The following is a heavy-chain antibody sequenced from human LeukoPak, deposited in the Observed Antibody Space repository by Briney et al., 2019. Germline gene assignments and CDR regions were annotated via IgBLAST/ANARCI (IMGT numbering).Heavy chain of an antibody. CDR2: ASGSGDST. J-gene: IGHJ6*03. CDR1: GFTFSSQA. V-gene: IGHV3-23*01. Sequence: PGGSLRLSCVASGFTFSSQAMSWVRQAPGKGLEWVSAASGSGDSTFYADSVKGRFTISRDNSKNTLYPQMSSLRAEDTAVYYCAKDPPGGPHYYYYYMDAWGKGTTVTVSS. CDR3: AKDPPGGPHYYYYYMDA. D-gene: IGHD3-10*01.